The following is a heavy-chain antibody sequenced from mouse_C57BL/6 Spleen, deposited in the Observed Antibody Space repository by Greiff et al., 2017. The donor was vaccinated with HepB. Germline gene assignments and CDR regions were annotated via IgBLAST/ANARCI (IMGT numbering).Heavy chain of an antibody. CDR1: GFNIKDYY. CDR3: TTYYGSSWFAY. J-gene: IGHJ3*01. CDR2: IDPEDGDT. Sequence: EVQLQQSGAELVRPGASVKLSCTASGFNIKDYYMHWVKQRPEQGLEWIGRIDPEDGDTEYAPKFQGKATMTSDTSSNTAYLQLSSLTSEDTAVYYCTTYYGSSWFAYWGQRTLVTVSA. D-gene: IGHD1-1*01. V-gene: IGHV14-1*01.